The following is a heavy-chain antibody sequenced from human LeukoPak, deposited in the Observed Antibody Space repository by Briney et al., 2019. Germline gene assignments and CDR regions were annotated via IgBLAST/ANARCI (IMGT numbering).Heavy chain of an antibody. CDR1: GGSISSGDYY. CDR3: AREAHRYDFWSGP. J-gene: IGHJ5*02. CDR2: IYYSGST. Sequence: PSETLSLTCTVSGGSISSGDYYWSWIRQPPGKGLEWIGYIYYSGSTYYNPSLKSLVTISVDTSKNQFSLKLSSVTAADTAVYYCAREAHRYDFWSGPWGQGTLVTVSS. V-gene: IGHV4-30-4*08. D-gene: IGHD3-3*01.